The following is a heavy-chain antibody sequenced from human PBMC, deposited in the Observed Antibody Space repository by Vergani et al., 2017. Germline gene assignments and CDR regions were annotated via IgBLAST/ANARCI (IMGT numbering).Heavy chain of an antibody. J-gene: IGHJ4*02. CDR2: IYYSGST. CDR3: ARVGLNWCSWDY. CDR1: GGSISSGGYY. D-gene: IGHD2-8*02. V-gene: IGHV4-31*03. Sequence: QVQLQESGPGLVKPSQTLSLTCTVSGGSISSGGYYWSWIRQHPGKGLEWIGYIYYSGSTYYNPSLKRRVTISVYTSKNQFSLKLSSVTAADTAVYYCARVGLNWCSWDYWGQGTLVTVSS.